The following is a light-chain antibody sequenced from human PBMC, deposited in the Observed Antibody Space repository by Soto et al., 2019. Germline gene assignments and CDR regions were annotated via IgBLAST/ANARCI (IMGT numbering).Light chain of an antibody. J-gene: IGKJ5*01. CDR2: DAS. CDR1: QSFSSY. CDR3: QQRSNWPPF. V-gene: IGKV3-11*01. Sequence: EIVLTQSPATLSLSPGDGATLSCRAIQSFSSYLAWYQQKPGQAPRLLIYDASNRATGIPARFSGSGSGTDFTLTISSLEPEDFAVYYCQQRSNWPPFFGQGTRLEIK.